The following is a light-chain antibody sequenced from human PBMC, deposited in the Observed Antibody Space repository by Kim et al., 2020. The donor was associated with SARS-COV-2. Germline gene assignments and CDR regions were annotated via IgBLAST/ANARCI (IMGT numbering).Light chain of an antibody. V-gene: IGLV3-21*04. CDR3: QVWDSSSDHRV. CDR1: NIGSKS. CDR2: YDS. J-gene: IGLJ2*01. Sequence: PGKTARSTCGGNNIGSKSVHWYQQKPGQAPVLVIYYDSDRPSGIPERFSGSNSGNTATLTISRVEAGDEADYYCQVWDSSSDHRVFGGGTQLTVL.